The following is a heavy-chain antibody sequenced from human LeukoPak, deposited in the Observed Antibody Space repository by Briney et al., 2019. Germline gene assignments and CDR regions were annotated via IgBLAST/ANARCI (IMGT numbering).Heavy chain of an antibody. CDR1: GYTFTSYD. Sequence: EASVKVSCKASGYTFTSYDINWVRQATGQGLEWMGWMNPNSGNTGYAQKFQGRVTITRNTSISTAYMELSSLRSEDTAVYYCARANHRYSYGRPSYYYMDVWGKGTTVTVSS. CDR3: ARANHRYSYGRPSYYYMDV. D-gene: IGHD5-18*01. CDR2: MNPNSGNT. V-gene: IGHV1-8*03. J-gene: IGHJ6*03.